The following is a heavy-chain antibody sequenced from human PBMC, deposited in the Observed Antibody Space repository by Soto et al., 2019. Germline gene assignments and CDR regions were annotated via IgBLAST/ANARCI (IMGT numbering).Heavy chain of an antibody. Sequence: QVTLKESGPVLVKPTETLTLTCTVSGLSLSSGRLGVSWIRQPQGKALEWLANIFSNDDKSYSTSLRSRLTNSKDTSRGQVVLTMTNMDPMDSATYYCALIKDCSRTDCYLASFDPWGQGTLVTVSS. CDR3: ALIKDCSRTDCYLASFDP. V-gene: IGHV2-26*01. D-gene: IGHD2-2*01. CDR2: IFSNDDK. J-gene: IGHJ5*02. CDR1: GLSLSSGRLG.